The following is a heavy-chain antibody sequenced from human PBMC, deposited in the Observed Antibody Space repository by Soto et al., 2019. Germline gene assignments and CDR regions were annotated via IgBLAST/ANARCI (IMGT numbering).Heavy chain of an antibody. D-gene: IGHD2-2*01. Sequence: ASVKVSCKASGGTFSSYAISWVRQAPGQGLEWMGGIIPIFGTANYAQKFQGRVTITAGESTSTAYMELSSLRSEDTAVYYCARGVLGYCSSTSCLNYYYYGMDVWGQGTTVTVSS. CDR3: ARGVLGYCSSTSCLNYYYYGMDV. J-gene: IGHJ6*02. CDR2: IIPIFGTA. CDR1: GGTFSSYA. V-gene: IGHV1-69*13.